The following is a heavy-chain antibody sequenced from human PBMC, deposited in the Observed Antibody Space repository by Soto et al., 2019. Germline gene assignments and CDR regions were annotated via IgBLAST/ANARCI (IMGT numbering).Heavy chain of an antibody. D-gene: IGHD2-2*01. CDR3: ARARYQLLHPYYYGMDV. CDR1: GGSISSYY. V-gene: IGHV4-59*01. Sequence: SETLSLTSTVSGGSISSYYWSWIRQSPGKGLEWIGYIHYSGSTKSNPSLKSRVTISVDTSRNQVSLKLSSVTAADSAVYFCARARYQLLHPYYYGMDVWGQGTTVTVSS. J-gene: IGHJ6*02. CDR2: IHYSGST.